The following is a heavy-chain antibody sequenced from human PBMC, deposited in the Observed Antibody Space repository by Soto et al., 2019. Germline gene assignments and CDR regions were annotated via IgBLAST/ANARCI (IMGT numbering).Heavy chain of an antibody. CDR2: INPNSGGA. CDR1: GYTFTGYY. J-gene: IGHJ4*02. V-gene: IGHV1-2*02. D-gene: IGHD2-2*01. Sequence: ASVKVSCKASGYTFTGYYMHWVRQAPGQGLEWMGWINPNSGGANYAQKFQGRVTMTRDTSISTAYMELSRLRSDDTAVYYCARDRKARRDIVVVPAASPFDYWGQGTLVTVSS. CDR3: ARDRKARRDIVVVPAASPFDY.